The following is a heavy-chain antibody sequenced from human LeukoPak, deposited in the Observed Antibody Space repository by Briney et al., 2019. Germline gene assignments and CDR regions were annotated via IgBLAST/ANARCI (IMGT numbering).Heavy chain of an antibody. Sequence: PSETLSLTCTVSGGSISRNTYHWGWIRQLPGKGLEWIGSIYHSGSTYYNPSLKSRVTISVDTSKNQFSLKLSSVTAADTAVYYCARVGRLSSSSWYSPFDYWGQGTLVTVSS. CDR3: ARVGRLSSSSWYSPFDY. CDR2: IYHSGST. J-gene: IGHJ4*02. D-gene: IGHD6-13*01. V-gene: IGHV4-39*07. CDR1: GGSISRNTYH.